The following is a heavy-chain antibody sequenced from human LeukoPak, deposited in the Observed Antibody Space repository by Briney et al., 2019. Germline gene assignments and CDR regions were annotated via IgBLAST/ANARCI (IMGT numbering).Heavy chain of an antibody. Sequence: GGSLRLSCAASGFTFSSYEMNWVRQAPGKGLEWVSYISSSGSTIYYAASVKGRFTISRDNAKNSLYLHMNSLRDEDTAVYYCARGWREFYFEYWGQGNLVTVSS. J-gene: IGHJ4*02. CDR2: ISSSGSTI. V-gene: IGHV3-48*03. D-gene: IGHD3-3*01. CDR1: GFTFSSYE. CDR3: ARGWREFYFEY.